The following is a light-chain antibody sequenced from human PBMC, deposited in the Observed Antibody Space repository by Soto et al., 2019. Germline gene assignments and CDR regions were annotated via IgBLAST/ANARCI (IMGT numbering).Light chain of an antibody. CDR2: DAS. Sequence: DIQLTQSPSSLSASVGDRVTITCRASQSISTYLNWYQKKPGKDPKLLIYDASNLETGVPSRFSGSGSGTDFNFTISRLQTEDIATYECQQYDNLTLTFGGGTKVDIK. CDR1: QSISTY. J-gene: IGKJ4*01. CDR3: QQYDNLTLT. V-gene: IGKV1-33*01.